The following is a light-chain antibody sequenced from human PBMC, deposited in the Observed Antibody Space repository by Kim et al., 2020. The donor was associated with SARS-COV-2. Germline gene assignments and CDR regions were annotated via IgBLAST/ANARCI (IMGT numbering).Light chain of an antibody. Sequence: ASVGDRVTITCRASQGIGNYLAWFQQEPGKAPKSLIYAASALQGWAPSRFSGSGSGTDFTLTITGLQAEDFATYYCQQYNSYPFTFGGGTKVDIK. V-gene: IGKV1-16*01. CDR1: QGIGNY. CDR2: AAS. CDR3: QQYNSYPFT. J-gene: IGKJ4*01.